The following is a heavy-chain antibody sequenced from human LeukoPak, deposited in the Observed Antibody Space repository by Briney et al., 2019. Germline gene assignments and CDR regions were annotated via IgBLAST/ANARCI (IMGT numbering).Heavy chain of an antibody. CDR2: IRGSGGNT. D-gene: IGHD4-17*01. V-gene: IGHV3-23*01. Sequence: GGSLRLSCAASGFSFSSYAMSWVRQAPGKGLEWVFIIRGSGGNTYYADSVKGRFTISRDNSKNALFLQMNSRRGEDTAVYYCAKDLPPPSYGALDFWGQGTLVTVSS. CDR1: GFSFSSYA. J-gene: IGHJ4*02. CDR3: AKDLPPPSYGALDF.